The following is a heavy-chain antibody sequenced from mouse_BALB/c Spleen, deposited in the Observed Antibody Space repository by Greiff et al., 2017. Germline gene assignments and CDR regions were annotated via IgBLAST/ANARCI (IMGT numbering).Heavy chain of an antibody. D-gene: IGHD2-2*01. CDR1: GYSITSGYY. V-gene: IGHV3-6*02. CDR3: ARVYYGYDDY. Sequence: DVQLQESGPGLVKPSQSLSLTCSVTGYSITSGYYWNWIRQFPGNKLEWMGYISYDGSNNYNPSLKNRISITRDTSKNQFFLKLNSVTTEDTATYYCARVYYGYDDYWGQGTTLTVSS. J-gene: IGHJ2*01. CDR2: ISYDGSN.